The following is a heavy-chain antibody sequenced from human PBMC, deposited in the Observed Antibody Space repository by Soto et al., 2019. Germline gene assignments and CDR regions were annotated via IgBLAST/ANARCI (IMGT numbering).Heavy chain of an antibody. J-gene: IGHJ4*02. CDR2: ISADNDNT. CDR3: ARYRHSRRSYPSDY. V-gene: IGHV1-18*01. D-gene: IGHD1-26*01. CDR1: GYTFTSYG. Sequence: QVQLVQSGAEVKKPGASVKVSCKASGYTFTSYGISWVRQAPGQGLECMGWISADNDNTNYAQKLQGRVTMTTDTSTSTAYMELRTLRTDDTDVYYCARYRHSRRSYPSDYWGQGTLVTVSS.